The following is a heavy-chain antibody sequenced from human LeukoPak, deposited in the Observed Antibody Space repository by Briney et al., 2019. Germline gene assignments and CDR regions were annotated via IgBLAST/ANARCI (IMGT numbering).Heavy chain of an antibody. D-gene: IGHD1-1*01. V-gene: IGHV3-66*01. CDR1: GFTVSSNY. Sequence: GVSLRLSCAASGFTVSSNYMSWVRQAPGKGLEWVSVIYSGGSTYYADSVKGRFTISRDNSKNTLYLQMNSLRAEDTAVYYCATDGPHHDIDYWGQGALVTVSS. J-gene: IGHJ4*02. CDR2: IYSGGST. CDR3: ATDGPHHDIDY.